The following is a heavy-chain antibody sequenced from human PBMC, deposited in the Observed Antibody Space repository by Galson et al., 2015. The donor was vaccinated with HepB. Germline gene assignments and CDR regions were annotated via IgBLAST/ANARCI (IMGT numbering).Heavy chain of an antibody. Sequence: SLRLPCAASGFTFSSYAMHWVRQAPGKGLEWVAVISYDGSNKYYADSVKGRFTISRDNSKNTLYLQMNSLRAEDTAVYYCARGRYCSGGSCYPSSIDYWGQGTLVTVSS. V-gene: IGHV3-30-3*01. CDR3: ARGRYCSGGSCYPSSIDY. D-gene: IGHD2-15*01. CDR1: GFTFSSYA. CDR2: ISYDGSNK. J-gene: IGHJ4*02.